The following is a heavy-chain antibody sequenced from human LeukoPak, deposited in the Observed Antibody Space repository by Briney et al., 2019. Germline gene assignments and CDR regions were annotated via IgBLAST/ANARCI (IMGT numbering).Heavy chain of an antibody. CDR2: ISWDGGST. V-gene: IGHV3-43D*03. CDR1: GFTFDDYA. Sequence: GGSLRLSCAASGFTFDDYAMHWVRQAPGKGLEWVSLISWDGGSTYYADSVKGRFTISRDNSKNTLYLQMNSLRAEDTAVYYCAKDGTGCGGDCYSDYWGQGTLVTVSS. CDR3: AKDGTGCGGDCYSDY. D-gene: IGHD2-21*02. J-gene: IGHJ4*02.